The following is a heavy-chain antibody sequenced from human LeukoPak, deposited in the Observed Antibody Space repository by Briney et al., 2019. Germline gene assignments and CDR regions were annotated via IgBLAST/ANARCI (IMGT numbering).Heavy chain of an antibody. CDR1: GFTFSSYE. J-gene: IGHJ6*03. CDR3: ARRKWLVLTGIYYYYYYMDV. CDR2: ISGSWGST. V-gene: IGHV3-23*01. Sequence: GGSLRLSCAASGFTFSSYEMNWVRQAPGKGLEWVSAISGSWGSTYYADSVKGRFTISRDNSKNTLYLQMNSLRAEDTAVYYCARRKWLVLTGIYYYYYYMDVWGKGTTVTVSS. D-gene: IGHD6-19*01.